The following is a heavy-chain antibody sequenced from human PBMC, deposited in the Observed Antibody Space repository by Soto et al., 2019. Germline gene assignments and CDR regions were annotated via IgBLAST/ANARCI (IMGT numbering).Heavy chain of an antibody. D-gene: IGHD2-2*01. V-gene: IGHV4-4*02. Sequence: QVQLQESGPGLVKPSGTLSLTCAVSGGSISSSNWWSWVRQPPGKGLEWIGEIYHSGSTNYNPSLNSRVTISVDKSKNQFSLKLSSVTAADTAVYYCARGRVEYCSSTSCYPFDYWGQGTLVTVSS. J-gene: IGHJ4*02. CDR1: GGSISSSNW. CDR2: IYHSGST. CDR3: ARGRVEYCSSTSCYPFDY.